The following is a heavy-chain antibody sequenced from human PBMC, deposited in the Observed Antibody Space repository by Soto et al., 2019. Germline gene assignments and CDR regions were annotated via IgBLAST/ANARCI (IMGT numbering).Heavy chain of an antibody. J-gene: IGHJ4*02. Sequence: GGSLRLSCAASGFTFSSYAMHWVRQAPRKGLEYVSAISSNGGSTYYANSVKGRFTISRDNSKNTLYLQMGSLRAEDMAVYYCARDGPPVDYWGQGTLVTVSS. CDR2: ISSNGGST. CDR1: GFTFSSYA. CDR3: ARDGPPVDY. V-gene: IGHV3-64*01.